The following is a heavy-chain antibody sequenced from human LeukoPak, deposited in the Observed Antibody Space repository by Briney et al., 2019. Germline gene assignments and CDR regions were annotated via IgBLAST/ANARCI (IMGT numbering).Heavy chain of an antibody. V-gene: IGHV4-59*01. CDR3: ARDKISINAFDM. CDR2: ISYIGST. D-gene: IGHD1-14*01. J-gene: IGHJ3*02. Sequence: GSLRLSCAASGFTFSSYAMSWVRQAPGKGLEWIGYISYIGSTNYNPSLKSRVTISVDTSKNQFSLKLSSVTAADTAVYYCARDKISINAFDMWGQGTMVTVSS. CDR1: GFTFSSYA.